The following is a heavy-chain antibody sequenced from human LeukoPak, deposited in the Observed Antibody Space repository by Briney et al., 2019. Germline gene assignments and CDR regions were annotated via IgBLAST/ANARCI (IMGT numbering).Heavy chain of an antibody. CDR1: GFTFSSYW. J-gene: IGHJ3*01. CDR2: INSDGSST. D-gene: IGHD4-17*01. CDR3: ASNNDYGDYLR. Sequence: GGSLRLSCAASGFTFSSYWMHWVRQAPGKGLVWVSRINSDGSSTSYADSVKGRFTISRDNAKNTLYLQMNSLRAEDTAMYYCASNNDYGDYLRWGQGTMVTVSS. V-gene: IGHV3-74*01.